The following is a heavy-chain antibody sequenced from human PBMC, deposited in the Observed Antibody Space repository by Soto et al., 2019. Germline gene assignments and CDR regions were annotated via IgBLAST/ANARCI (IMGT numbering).Heavy chain of an antibody. Sequence: SETLSLTCTVSGGSISSGGYYWSWIRQHPGKGLEWIGYIYYSGSTNYNPSLKSRVTISVDTSKNQFSLKLSSVTAADTAVYYCARGMDSGSYYNGYWGQGTLVTVSS. D-gene: IGHD1-26*01. V-gene: IGHV4-61*08. J-gene: IGHJ4*02. CDR2: IYYSGST. CDR1: GGSISSGGYY. CDR3: ARGMDSGSYYNGY.